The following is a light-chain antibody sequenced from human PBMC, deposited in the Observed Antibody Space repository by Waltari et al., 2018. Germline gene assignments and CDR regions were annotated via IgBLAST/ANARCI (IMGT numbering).Light chain of an antibody. Sequence: QSALTQPASVSGSPGQSVTISCTGTSSDVGGYNFVSWYQQHPVRAPKLRIYDVTHRPSGVSTRFSGSKSGDTASLTISGLQAADEAEYYCSSYSSTNTVVFGGGTQLTV. CDR1: SSDVGGYNF. J-gene: IGLJ3*02. CDR2: DVT. V-gene: IGLV2-14*03. CDR3: SSYSSTNTVV.